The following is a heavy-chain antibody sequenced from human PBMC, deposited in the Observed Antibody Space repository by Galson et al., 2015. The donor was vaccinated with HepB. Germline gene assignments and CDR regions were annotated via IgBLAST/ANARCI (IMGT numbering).Heavy chain of an antibody. CDR1: GFTFSSYA. CDR3: AYLGEVVTPSYYYYGMDV. CDR2: ISGSGGST. Sequence: SLRLSCAASGFTFSSYAMSWVRQAPGKGLEWVSAISGSGGSTYYADSVKGRFTISRDNSKNTLYLQMNSLRAEDTAVYYCAYLGEVVTPSYYYYGMDVWGQGTTVTVSS. D-gene: IGHD4-23*01. V-gene: IGHV3-23*01. J-gene: IGHJ6*02.